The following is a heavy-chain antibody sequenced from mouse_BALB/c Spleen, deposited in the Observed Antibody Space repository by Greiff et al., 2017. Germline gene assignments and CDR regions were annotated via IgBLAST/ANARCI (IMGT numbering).Heavy chain of an antibody. CDR1: GFNIKDYY. Sequence: EVQLQQSGAELVRSGASVKLSCTASGFNIKDYYMHWVKQRPEQGLEWIGWIDPENGDTEYAPKFQGKATMTADTSSNTAYLQLSSLTSEDTAVYYCNGRYYDYEENYAMDYWGQGTSVTVSS. CDR3: NGRYYDYEENYAMDY. D-gene: IGHD2-4*01. V-gene: IGHV14-4*02. J-gene: IGHJ4*01. CDR2: IDPENGDT.